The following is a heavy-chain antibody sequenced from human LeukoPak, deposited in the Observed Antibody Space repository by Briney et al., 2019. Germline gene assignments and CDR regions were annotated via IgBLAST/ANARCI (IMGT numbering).Heavy chain of an antibody. V-gene: IGHV4-31*03. J-gene: IGHJ4*02. D-gene: IGHD3-22*01. CDR1: GGSISSGGYY. CDR3: ASLAYYYDSSGVDY. Sequence: PSETLSLTCTVSGGSISSGGYYWSWLRQHPGKGLEWIGYIYYSGSTYYSPSLKSRVTISVETSKNQFSLKLSSVTAADTAVYYCASLAYYYDSSGVDYWGQGTLVTVSS. CDR2: IYYSGST.